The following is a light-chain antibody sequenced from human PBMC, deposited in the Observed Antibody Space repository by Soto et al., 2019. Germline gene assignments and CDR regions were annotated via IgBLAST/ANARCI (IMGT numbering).Light chain of an antibody. CDR3: QQRYSTLFT. J-gene: IGKJ3*01. CDR2: AAS. Sequence: DIQMTQSPSSLSASVGDRVTITCRASQTIIRYLNWYQQKPGRAPNLLIYAASSLHTGVPSRFSASGSGTAFTLTIRSLQPEDSATYYCQQRYSTLFTFGPGTRVEIK. CDR1: QTIIRY. V-gene: IGKV1-39*01.